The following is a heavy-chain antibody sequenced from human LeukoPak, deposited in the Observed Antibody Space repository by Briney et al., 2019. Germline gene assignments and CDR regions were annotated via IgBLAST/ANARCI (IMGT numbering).Heavy chain of an antibody. CDR2: IWFDGSDK. CDR3: ATNWGTTGTTGLFFLF. J-gene: IGHJ4*02. Sequence: PGTSLRLSCAASGFTFNRFGMHCVRQAPGKGLEWVAIIWFDGSDKYYADSVKGRFTISRDNSKNTLYLQMNSLRAEDTAVYYCATNWGTTGTTGLFFLFWRRGTLVTVSS. V-gene: IGHV3-33*01. D-gene: IGHD1-1*01. CDR1: GFTFNRFG.